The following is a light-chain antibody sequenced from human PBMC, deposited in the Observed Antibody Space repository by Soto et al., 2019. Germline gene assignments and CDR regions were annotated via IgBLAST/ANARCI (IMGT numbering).Light chain of an antibody. CDR3: MQALQSPMYT. V-gene: IGKV2-28*01. CDR2: LGS. J-gene: IGKJ2*01. Sequence: EIVMTQSPLSLPVTPGEPASISCMPSQSLLHSNRYNSLDWYLQTPGQSPQLLITLGSSRASGVPDRFSGSGSGSAFKLKVSRVEAEDVGVYYCMQALQSPMYTCGQGNRLEIK. CDR1: QSLLHSNRYNS.